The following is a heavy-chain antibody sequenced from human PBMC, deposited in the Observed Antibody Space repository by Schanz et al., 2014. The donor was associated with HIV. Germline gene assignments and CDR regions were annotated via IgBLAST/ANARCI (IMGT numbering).Heavy chain of an antibody. J-gene: IGHJ4*01. Sequence: QVQLQQWGAGLLKPSETLSLTCAVYGESLSGYYWTWIRQPPKKGLEWIGEINHSGSTNYTPSLRSRVTISVDPSKNHFSLKLTSVTAADTAVYFCARGDFGGNSVDYWGHGNLVTVSS. CDR2: INHSGST. V-gene: IGHV4-34*02. CDR1: GESLSGYY. D-gene: IGHD2-21*02. CDR3: ARGDFGGNSVDY.